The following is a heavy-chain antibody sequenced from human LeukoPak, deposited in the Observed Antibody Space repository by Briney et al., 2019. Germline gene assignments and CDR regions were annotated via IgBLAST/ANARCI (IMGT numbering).Heavy chain of an antibody. Sequence: GGSLRLSCAASGFTFNVYSIDWVRQAPGKGLEWLSYISGTGRTIYYAASVKGRFTISRDNAKSSLYLQMNGLRVEDTAVYYCARDRGTAGLDFWGQGTLVTVSS. CDR1: GFTFNVYS. D-gene: IGHD2-21*02. CDR3: ARDRGTAGLDF. J-gene: IGHJ4*02. V-gene: IGHV3-48*04. CDR2: ISGTGRTI.